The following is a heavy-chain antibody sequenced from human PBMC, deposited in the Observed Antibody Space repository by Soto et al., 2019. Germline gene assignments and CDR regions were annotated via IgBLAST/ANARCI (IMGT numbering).Heavy chain of an antibody. J-gene: IGHJ6*02. V-gene: IGHV1-46*01. CDR3: ASSYSNYALIDYYYYGMDV. D-gene: IGHD4-4*01. CDR2: INPSGGST. CDR1: GYTFTSYN. Sequence: GASVKVSCKAFGYTFTSYNMHWVRQAPGQGLEWMGIINPSGGSTNYAQKFQGRVTMTRDTSTSTVYMELSSLRYEDTAVYYCASSYSNYALIDYYYYGMDVWGQGTTVTVSS.